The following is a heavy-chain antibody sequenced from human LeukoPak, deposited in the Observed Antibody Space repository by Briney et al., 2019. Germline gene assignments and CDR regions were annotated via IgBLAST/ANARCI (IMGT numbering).Heavy chain of an antibody. D-gene: IGHD5-12*01. Sequence: GGSLRLSCAASGFTFSSYSMNWVRQAPGKGLEWVSSISSSSSYIYYADSVKGRFTISRDNAKNSLYLQMNSLRAEDTAVYYCARSGYDVLGGNFFDYWGQGTLVTVSS. CDR1: GFTFSSYS. CDR3: ARSGYDVLGGNFFDY. V-gene: IGHV3-21*01. CDR2: ISSSSSYI. J-gene: IGHJ4*02.